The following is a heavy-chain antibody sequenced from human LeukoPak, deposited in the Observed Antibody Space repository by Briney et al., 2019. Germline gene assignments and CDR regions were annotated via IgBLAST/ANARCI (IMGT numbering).Heavy chain of an antibody. D-gene: IGHD5-24*01. Sequence: GRSLRLSCAASGFTFSSYGMHWVRQAPGKGLEWVAVISYDGSNKYYADSVKGRFTISRDNSKNTLYLQMNSLRAEDTAVYYCAKEFKRDAFDIWGQGTMVTVSS. V-gene: IGHV3-30*18. CDR1: GFTFSSYG. CDR3: AKEFKRDAFDI. J-gene: IGHJ3*02. CDR2: ISYDGSNK.